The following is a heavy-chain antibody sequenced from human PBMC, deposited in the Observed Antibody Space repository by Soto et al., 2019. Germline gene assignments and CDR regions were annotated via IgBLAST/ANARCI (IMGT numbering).Heavy chain of an antibody. CDR2: IYYSGST. CDR1: GGSISSSSYY. V-gene: IGHV4-39*01. J-gene: IGHJ5*02. Sequence: SETLSLTCTVSGGSISSSSYYWGWIRQPPGKGLEWIGSIYYSGSTYYNPSLKSRVTISVDTSKNQFSLKLSSVTAADTAVYYCARQSDNWFDPWGQGTLVTVSS. CDR3: ARQSDNWFDP.